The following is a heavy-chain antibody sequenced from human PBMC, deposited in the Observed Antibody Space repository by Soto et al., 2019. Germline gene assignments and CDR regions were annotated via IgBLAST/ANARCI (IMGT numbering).Heavy chain of an antibody. Sequence: GGSFSLSYAGSEFTFRISGMHCARQAPGKWVDSGAVIWYDGSNNYYEDAVKGRLTNSGDNSKNTLYLQMTSLSAEDTPVYYCASDGSSSSGERYYYYGMDVWGQGTTVTVSS. V-gene: IGHV3-33*01. J-gene: IGHJ6*02. CDR3: ASDGSSSSGERYYYYGMDV. CDR2: IWYDGSNN. D-gene: IGHD6-6*01. CDR1: EFTFRISG.